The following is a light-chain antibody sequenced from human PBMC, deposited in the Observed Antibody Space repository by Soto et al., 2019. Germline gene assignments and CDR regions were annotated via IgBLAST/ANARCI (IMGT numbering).Light chain of an antibody. Sequence: LTQPASVSGSPGQSITISCTGTSSDVGGYNYVSWYQQHPGKAPKLMIYDVSNRPSGVSNHFSGSKSGNTASLTISGLQAEDEADYYCSSYTSSSTFYVFGTGTKVTVL. V-gene: IGLV2-14*01. J-gene: IGLJ1*01. CDR2: DVS. CDR1: SSDVGGYNY. CDR3: SSYTSSSTFYV.